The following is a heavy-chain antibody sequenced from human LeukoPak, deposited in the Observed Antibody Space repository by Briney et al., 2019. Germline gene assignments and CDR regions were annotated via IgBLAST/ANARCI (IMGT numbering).Heavy chain of an antibody. Sequence: SSETLSLTCTVSGGSISSYYWSWIRQPPGKGLEWIGYIYYSGTTYYNPSLKSRVTISVDTSRNQFSLKLTSATAADTAMYYCARATYSGPDYWGQGTLVTVSS. CDR1: GGSISSYY. J-gene: IGHJ4*02. CDR2: IYYSGTT. V-gene: IGHV4-59*12. CDR3: ARATYSGPDY. D-gene: IGHD5-12*01.